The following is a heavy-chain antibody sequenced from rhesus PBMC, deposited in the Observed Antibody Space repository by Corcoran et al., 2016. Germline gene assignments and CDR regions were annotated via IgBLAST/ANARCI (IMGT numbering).Heavy chain of an antibody. CDR3: ARDGVITKAFDY. Sequence: QVQLQESGPGLVKPSETLSLTSAVSGGSISSGYYYWSWIRQPPGKGLEGIGYITYSVRPTYIPYLKSRVTISRETSKYQFYLKLGSVTAADAAVYYCARDGVITKAFDYWGQGVLVTVSA. CDR2: ITYSVRP. CDR1: GGSISSGYYY. V-gene: IGHV4-122*02. D-gene: IGHD3-34*01. J-gene: IGHJ4*01.